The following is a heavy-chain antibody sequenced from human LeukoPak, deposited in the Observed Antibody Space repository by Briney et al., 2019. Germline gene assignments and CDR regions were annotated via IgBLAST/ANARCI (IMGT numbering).Heavy chain of an antibody. Sequence: SETLSLTCTVSGGSISSYYWSWIRQPPGKGLEWIGYIYYSGSTDYNPSLKSRVTISVDTSKNQFSLKLSSVTAADTAVYYCARGTYYYDSSGLDYWGQGTLVTVSS. CDR1: GGSISSYY. CDR2: IYYSGST. CDR3: ARGTYYYDSSGLDY. V-gene: IGHV4-59*01. D-gene: IGHD3-22*01. J-gene: IGHJ4*02.